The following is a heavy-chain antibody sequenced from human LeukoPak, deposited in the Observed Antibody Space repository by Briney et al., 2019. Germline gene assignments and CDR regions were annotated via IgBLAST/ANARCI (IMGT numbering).Heavy chain of an antibody. CDR1: AFTFSSYA. CDR2: ISGGGDST. D-gene: IGHD6-13*01. J-gene: IGHJ5*02. V-gene: IGHV3-23*01. CDR3: AKWSSSSWYDH. Sequence: GGSLRLSCAASAFTFSSYAMSWVRQAPGKGLEWVSAISGGGDSTYYADSVKGRFTISRDNSKNTLYLQMNSLRAEDTAIYYCAKWSSSSWYDHWGQGTLVTVSS.